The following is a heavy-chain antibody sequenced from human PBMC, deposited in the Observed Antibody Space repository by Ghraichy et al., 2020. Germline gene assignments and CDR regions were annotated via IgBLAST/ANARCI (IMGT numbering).Heavy chain of an antibody. CDR3: TRADSSGYYHPADY. J-gene: IGHJ4*02. V-gene: IGHV3-49*04. CDR1: GFTFGDYA. Sequence: GVLRLSCTASGFTFGDYAMSWVRQAPGKGLEWVGFIRSKAYGGTTEYAASVKGRFTISRDDSKSIAYLQMNSLKTEDTAVYYCTRADSSGYYHPADYWGQGTLVTVSS. CDR2: IRSKAYGGTT. D-gene: IGHD3-22*01.